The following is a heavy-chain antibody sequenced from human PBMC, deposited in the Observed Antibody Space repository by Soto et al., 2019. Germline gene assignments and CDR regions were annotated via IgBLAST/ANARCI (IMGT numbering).Heavy chain of an antibody. Sequence: QVQLVQSGAEVKKPGASVKVSCKASGYTFTSYAMHWVRQAPGQRLEWMGWINAGNGNTKYSQKFQGRVTITRDTSASTAYMELSSLRSEDTAVYYCARDGLVVVPAAIVGMDVWGQGTTVTVSS. CDR1: GYTFTSYA. D-gene: IGHD2-2*01. CDR2: INAGNGNT. V-gene: IGHV1-3*01. CDR3: ARDGLVVVPAAIVGMDV. J-gene: IGHJ6*02.